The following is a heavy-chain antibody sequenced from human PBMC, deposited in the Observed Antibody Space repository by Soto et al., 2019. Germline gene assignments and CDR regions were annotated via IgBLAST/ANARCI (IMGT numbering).Heavy chain of an antibody. Sequence: ELQVLESGGGLVQPGGSLRLSCAASGFTLSSYAMSWVRQAPGKGLEWVSGISGSGGRTYYADSVKGRFTISRDNPKNTVYLQRNSLRAEDRAVYYCAKRFCSGGSCGYFDYWGEGTLVTVSS. CDR3: AKRFCSGGSCGYFDY. V-gene: IGHV3-23*01. J-gene: IGHJ4*02. CDR1: GFTLSSYA. CDR2: ISGSGGRT. D-gene: IGHD2-15*01.